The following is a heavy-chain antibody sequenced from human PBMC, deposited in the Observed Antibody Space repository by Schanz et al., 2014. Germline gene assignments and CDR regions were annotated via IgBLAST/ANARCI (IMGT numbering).Heavy chain of an antibody. CDR3: ARGGADSAMAHEY. CDR1: GFTFSRYW. Sequence: VQLVDSGGDLVKPGGSLRLSCEASGFTFSRYWMHWVRQAPGKGLEWVSRLNFDETYTSYADSVKGRFTISRDNAKNTVYLQMTSLRVEDTAVYYCARGGADSAMAHEYWGRGTLVTVSS. CDR2: LNFDETYT. D-gene: IGHD5-18*01. J-gene: IGHJ4*02. V-gene: IGHV3-74*02.